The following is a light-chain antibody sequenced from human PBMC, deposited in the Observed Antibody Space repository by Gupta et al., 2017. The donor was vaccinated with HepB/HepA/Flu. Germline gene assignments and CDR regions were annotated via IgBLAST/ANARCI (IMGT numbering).Light chain of an antibody. Sequence: SSVLTQDPAVSVALGQTVRITCQGDGIRSDYASWYQQKPGQAPVLVIYGKSNRPSGIPDRFSGSSSGNTASLTITGAQAEDEADYYCNSRDSSGNHLVFGGGTKLTVL. J-gene: IGLJ2*01. V-gene: IGLV3-19*01. CDR2: GKS. CDR1: GIRSDY. CDR3: NSRDSSGNHLV.